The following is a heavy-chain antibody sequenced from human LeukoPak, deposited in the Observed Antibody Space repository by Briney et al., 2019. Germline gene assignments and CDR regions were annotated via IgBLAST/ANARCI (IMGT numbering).Heavy chain of an antibody. CDR3: ARTKVSYYYGSGSYNGMDV. CDR2: INPNSGGT. Sequence: GASVKVSCKASGYTFTGYYLHWVRQAPGQGLEWMGWINPNSGGTNYAQKLQGRVTMTTDTSTSIAYMELRSLRSDDTAVYYCARTKVSYYYGSGSYNGMDVWGQGTTVTVSS. J-gene: IGHJ6*02. V-gene: IGHV1-2*02. CDR1: GYTFTGYY. D-gene: IGHD3-10*01.